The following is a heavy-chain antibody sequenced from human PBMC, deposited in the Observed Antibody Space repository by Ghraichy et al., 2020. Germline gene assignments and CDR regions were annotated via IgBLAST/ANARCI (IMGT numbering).Heavy chain of an antibody. CDR3: ARGKLAAGRYHDAFDI. Sequence: SETLSLTCAVYGGSFSGYYWSWIRQPPGKGLEWIGEINHSGSTNYNPPLKSRVTISVDTSKNPFSLKLSSVTAADTAVYYCARGKLAAGRYHDAFDIWGQGTMVIVSS. CDR2: INHSGST. CDR1: GGSFSGYY. D-gene: IGHD6-13*01. J-gene: IGHJ3*02. V-gene: IGHV4-34*01.